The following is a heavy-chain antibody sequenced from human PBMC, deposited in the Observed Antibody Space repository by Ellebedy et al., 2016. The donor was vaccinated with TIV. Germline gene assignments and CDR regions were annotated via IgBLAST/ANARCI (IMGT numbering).Heavy chain of an antibody. CDR1: GFTFEDFA. D-gene: IGHD4-17*01. Sequence: GESLKISCAASGFTFEDFAMHWVRQAPGKGLEWVSLITGDGDTTYYADSVKGRFTISRDNGENSLYLQMNSLTTEDTAFYYCAKDHLMTTVTPGSFDPWGQGTLVTVSS. CDR2: ITGDGDTT. V-gene: IGHV3-43*02. J-gene: IGHJ5*02. CDR3: AKDHLMTTVTPGSFDP.